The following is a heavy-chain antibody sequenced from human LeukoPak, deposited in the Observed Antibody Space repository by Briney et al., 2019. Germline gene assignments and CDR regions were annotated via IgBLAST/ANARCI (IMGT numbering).Heavy chain of an antibody. Sequence: GGSLRLSCAASGFTFDDYAMHWVRQAPGKGLEWVSGISWNSGSIGYADSVKGRFTISRDNAKNSLYLQMNSLRAEDTALYYCARDRSGTRHYYYYYMDVWGKGTTVTVSS. CDR2: ISWNSGSI. J-gene: IGHJ6*03. CDR1: GFTFDDYA. D-gene: IGHD2-2*01. V-gene: IGHV3-9*01. CDR3: ARDRSGTRHYYYYYMDV.